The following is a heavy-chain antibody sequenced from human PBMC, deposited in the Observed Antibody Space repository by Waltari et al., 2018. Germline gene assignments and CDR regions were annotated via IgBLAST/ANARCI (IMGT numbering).Heavy chain of an antibody. Sequence: EVQVVESGGDLVQPGGSLRLSCAASGCTLSDYWMGWVRQAPGKGLEWVANIKKDASTRYYGDSVKGRFTISRDNAKNSLYLEMNSLTAEDTAVYYCARHGDFCFDYWGQGILVTVSS. J-gene: IGHJ4*02. CDR3: ARHGDFCFDY. CDR2: IKKDASTR. V-gene: IGHV3-7*01. D-gene: IGHD4-17*01. CDR1: GCTLSDYW.